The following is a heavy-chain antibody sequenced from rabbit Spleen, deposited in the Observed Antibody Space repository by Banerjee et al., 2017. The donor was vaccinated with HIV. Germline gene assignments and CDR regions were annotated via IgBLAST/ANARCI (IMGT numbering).Heavy chain of an antibody. CDR2: INTVTGKS. D-gene: IGHD2-1*01. CDR3: ARGSATMTMVIIGFYLSL. CDR1: GFSFSDKDV. Sequence: QEQLVESGGGLVKPEGSLKLSCTASGFSFSDKDVMCWVRQAPGKGLEWITCINTVTGKSVYASWAKGRFIMSRTSSTTVTLQMTSLTAADTATYFCARGSATMTMVIIGFYLSLWGPGTLVTVS. J-gene: IGHJ4*01. V-gene: IGHV1S45*01.